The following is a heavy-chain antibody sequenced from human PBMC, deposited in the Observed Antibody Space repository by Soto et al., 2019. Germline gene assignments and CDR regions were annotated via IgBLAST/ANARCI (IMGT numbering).Heavy chain of an antibody. V-gene: IGHV5-51*01. CDR1: GYSFTSYW. CDR3: AGTNYYDSSGYPETFDI. D-gene: IGHD3-22*01. Sequence: EVQLVQSGAEVKKPGESLKISCKGSGYSFTSYWIGWVRQMPGKGLEWMGIIYPGDSDTRYSPSFQGQVTISADKSISTAYLQWSSLKASDTATYYCAGTNYYDSSGYPETFDIWGQGTMVTVSS. J-gene: IGHJ3*02. CDR2: IYPGDSDT.